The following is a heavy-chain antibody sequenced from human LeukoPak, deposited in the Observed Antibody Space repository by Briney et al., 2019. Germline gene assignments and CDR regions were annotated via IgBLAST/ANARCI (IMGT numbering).Heavy chain of an antibody. CDR1: GFTFSSYG. Sequence: PGRSLRLSCAASGFTFSSYGMHWVRQAPGKGLEWVAVIWYDGSNKYYADSVKGRFTISRDNSKSTLYLQMNSLRAEDTAVYYCAKDTLKTSGSLDYWGQGTLVTVSS. CDR3: AKDTLKTSGSLDY. J-gene: IGHJ4*02. D-gene: IGHD5-12*01. CDR2: IWYDGSNK. V-gene: IGHV3-33*06.